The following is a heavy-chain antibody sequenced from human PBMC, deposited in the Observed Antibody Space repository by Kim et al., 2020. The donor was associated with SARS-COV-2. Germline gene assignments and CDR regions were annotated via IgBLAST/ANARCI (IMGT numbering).Heavy chain of an antibody. V-gene: IGHV3-48*03. CDR2: STI. D-gene: IGHD3-10*01. CDR3: ASHYGDFDY. J-gene: IGHJ4*02. Sequence: STIYYADSVKGRFTISRDNAKNSLYLQRNSLRAEDTAVYYCASHYGDFDYWGQGTLVTVSS.